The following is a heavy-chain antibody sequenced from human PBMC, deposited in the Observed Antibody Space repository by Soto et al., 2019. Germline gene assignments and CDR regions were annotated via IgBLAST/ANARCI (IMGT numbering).Heavy chain of an antibody. D-gene: IGHD2-15*01. Sequence: EVQLVESGGDLVQPGGSQRLSCAASGFTFSSYWMHWVRQDPEKGLVWVSRINGDGISTSYADSVKGRFTISRDNAKDTLYLHMNSLGAEDTAVYYCARISQGTYCRGGNCYSDYWGQGTLVTVSS. CDR3: ARISQGTYCRGGNCYSDY. CDR1: GFTFSSYW. J-gene: IGHJ4*02. CDR2: INGDGIST. V-gene: IGHV3-74*01.